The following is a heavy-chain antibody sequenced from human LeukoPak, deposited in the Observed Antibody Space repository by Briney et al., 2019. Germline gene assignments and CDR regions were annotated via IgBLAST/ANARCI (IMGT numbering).Heavy chain of an antibody. CDR3: ASSYDYVWGSFRYSSYYFDY. J-gene: IGHJ4*02. D-gene: IGHD3-16*02. CDR2: IYFSGST. Sequence: SETLSLTCTVSGGSISSYYWCWIRQPPGKGVGWIGYIYFSGSTNYNPSLKSRVTISVDTSKNQISLKLSSVTAADTAVYYCASSYDYVWGSFRYSSYYFDYWGQGTLVTVSS. V-gene: IGHV4-59*01. CDR1: GGSISSYY.